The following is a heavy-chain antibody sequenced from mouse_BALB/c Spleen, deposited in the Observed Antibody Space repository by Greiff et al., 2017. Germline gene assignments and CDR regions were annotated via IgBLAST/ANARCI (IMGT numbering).Heavy chain of an antibody. CDR1: GFTFTDYY. J-gene: IGHJ2*01. V-gene: IGHV7-3*02. D-gene: IGHD2-2*01. CDR2: IRNKANGYTT. Sequence: EGKLMESGGGLVQPGGSLRLSCATSGFTFTDYYMSWVRQPPGKALEWLGFIRNKANGYTTEYSASVKGRFTISRDNSQSILYLQMNTLRAEDSATYYCARVYGYDEVDYWGQGTTLTVSS. CDR3: ARVYGYDEVDY.